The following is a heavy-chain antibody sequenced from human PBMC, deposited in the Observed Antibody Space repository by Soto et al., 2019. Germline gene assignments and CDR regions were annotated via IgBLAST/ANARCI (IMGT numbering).Heavy chain of an antibody. CDR2: ISSSGSTI. J-gene: IGHJ6*02. V-gene: IGHV3-11*01. Sequence: PGGSLRLSCAASGFTFSDYYMSWIRQAPGKGLEWVSYISSSGSTIYYADSVKGRFTISRDNAKNSLYLQMNSLRAEDTAVYYCARDLYDILTGFLGLPPNYYYGMDVWGQGTTVTVSS. CDR1: GFTFSDYY. CDR3: ARDLYDILTGFLGLPPNYYYGMDV. D-gene: IGHD3-9*01.